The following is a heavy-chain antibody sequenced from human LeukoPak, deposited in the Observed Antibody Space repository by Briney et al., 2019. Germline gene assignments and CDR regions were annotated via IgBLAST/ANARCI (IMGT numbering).Heavy chain of an antibody. J-gene: IGHJ4*02. CDR1: GDSINNSRYY. V-gene: IGHV4-61*01. CDR2: IYYSGST. CDR3: ARVTGYMIEDYFDY. D-gene: IGHD3-22*01. Sequence: SETLSLTCSVSGDSINNSRYYWSWIRQPPGKGLEWIGYIYYSGSTNYNPSLKSRVTISVETSKNQFSLKLSSVTAADTAVYYCARVTGYMIEDYFDYWGQGTLVTVSS.